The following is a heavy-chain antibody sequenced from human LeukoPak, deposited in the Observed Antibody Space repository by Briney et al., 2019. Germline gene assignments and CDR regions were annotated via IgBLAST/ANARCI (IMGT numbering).Heavy chain of an antibody. V-gene: IGHV4-34*01. Sequence: PSETLSLTCAVCGGSFSGYYWSWIRQPPGKGLEWIGEINHSGSTNYNPSLKSRVTISVDTSKNQFSLKLSSVTAADTAVYYCARASEDYYYYYMDVWGKGTTVTISS. J-gene: IGHJ6*03. D-gene: IGHD1-14*01. CDR2: INHSGST. CDR3: ARASEDYYYYYMDV. CDR1: GGSFSGYY.